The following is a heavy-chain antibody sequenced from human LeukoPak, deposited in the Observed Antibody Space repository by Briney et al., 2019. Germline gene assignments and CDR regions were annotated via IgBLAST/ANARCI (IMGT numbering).Heavy chain of an antibody. D-gene: IGHD6-6*01. J-gene: IGHJ4*02. CDR1: GFTFNDYY. V-gene: IGHV3-11*04. CDR3: ARDKSRSIAARVFDY. CDR2: ISSSGSTI. Sequence: PGGSLRLSCAASGFTFNDYYMSWIRQAPGKGLEWVSYISSSGSTIYYADSVKGRFTISRDNAKNSLYLQMNSLRAEDTAVYYCARDKSRSIAARVFDYWGQGTLVTVSS.